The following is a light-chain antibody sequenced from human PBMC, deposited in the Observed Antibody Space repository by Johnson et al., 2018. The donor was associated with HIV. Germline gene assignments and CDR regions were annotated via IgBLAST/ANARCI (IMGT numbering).Light chain of an antibody. CDR2: ENT. V-gene: IGLV1-51*02. Sequence: VLTQPPSVSAAPGQKVTISCSGSSSNIGNNYVSWYQQLPGTAPKLLIYENTKRPSAYPDRFSGSKSGTSATLDIPGLQTVAEADYYCGTWDSSLSAGRGVFGTGTKVTVL. J-gene: IGLJ1*01. CDR1: SSNIGNNY. CDR3: GTWDSSLSAGRGV.